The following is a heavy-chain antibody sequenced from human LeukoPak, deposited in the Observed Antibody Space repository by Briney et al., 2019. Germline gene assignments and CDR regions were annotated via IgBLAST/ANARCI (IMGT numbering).Heavy chain of an antibody. J-gene: IGHJ3*01. CDR1: GYSFTGYF. CDR2: INPNSGDT. D-gene: IGHD3-10*01. Sequence: ASVKVSCKASGYSFTGYFMQWVRQAPGQGLEWMGWINPNSGDTHYAQKFQGRVTMTTDTSTTTVYMELRSLTSDDSAVYYCARKPMAHAFDFWGQGTMVTVSS. V-gene: IGHV1-2*02. CDR3: ARKPMAHAFDF.